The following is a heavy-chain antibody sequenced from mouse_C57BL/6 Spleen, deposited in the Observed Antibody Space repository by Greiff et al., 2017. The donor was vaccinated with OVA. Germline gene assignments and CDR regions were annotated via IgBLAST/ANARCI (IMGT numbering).Heavy chain of an antibody. Sequence: EVKLQQSGPGLVKPSQSLSLTCSVTGYSITSGYYWNWIRQFPGNKLEWMGYISYDGSNNYNPSLKNRISITRDTSKNQFFLKLNSVTTEDTATYYCARDLDGYPMDYWGQGTSVTVSS. J-gene: IGHJ4*01. CDR1: GYSITSGYY. D-gene: IGHD2-3*01. V-gene: IGHV3-6*01. CDR2: ISYDGSN. CDR3: ARDLDGYPMDY.